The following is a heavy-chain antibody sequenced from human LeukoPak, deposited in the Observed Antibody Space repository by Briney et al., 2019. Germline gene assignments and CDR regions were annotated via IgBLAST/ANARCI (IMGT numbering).Heavy chain of an antibody. J-gene: IGHJ1*01. Sequence: SETLSLTCAVSSDFYSTSHWWNWVRPSPGEGLEWSGEVSVDGSSNYNPSIKRRVTMSLDKSKNQFSQNLNSVTAANTAVYYSARVIPHGWRQSDHWGQGILVIVTS. CDR3: ARVIPHGWRQSDH. D-gene: IGHD6-19*01. CDR1: SDFYSTSHW. CDR2: VSVDGSS. V-gene: IGHV4-4*02.